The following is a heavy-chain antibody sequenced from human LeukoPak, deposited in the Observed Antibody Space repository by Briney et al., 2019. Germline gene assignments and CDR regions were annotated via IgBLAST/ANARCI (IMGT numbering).Heavy chain of an antibody. D-gene: IGHD4-23*01. CDR3: ARHPTTVVTPGDY. J-gene: IGHJ4*02. CDR2: ISFSGGT. CDR1: GGYISSSNYY. V-gene: IGHV4-39*01. Sequence: SETLSLTCTVSGGYISSSNYYWGWIRQPPGKGLEWIGSISFSGGTYYNPSLKSPVTISVDTSKNQFSLKLSSVTAADTAVYYCARHPTTVVTPGDYWGQGTLVTVSS.